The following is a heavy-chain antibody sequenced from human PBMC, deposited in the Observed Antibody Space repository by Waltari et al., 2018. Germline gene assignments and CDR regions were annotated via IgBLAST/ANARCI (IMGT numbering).Heavy chain of an antibody. CDR3: TRGGNYDFWSHRPFVDP. J-gene: IGHJ5*02. Sequence: QVQLQRWGAGLLGPSETLSLTCAVYGASFSDYYWGWVRQPPGKGLEWIGTIRHPGSTNYNPSIMSRVTISIDTPRSQFSLRLSSVTAADTALYFCTRGGNYDFWSHRPFVDPWGQGTLVTVSS. D-gene: IGHD3-3*01. CDR1: GASFSDYY. V-gene: IGHV4-34*01. CDR2: IRHPGST.